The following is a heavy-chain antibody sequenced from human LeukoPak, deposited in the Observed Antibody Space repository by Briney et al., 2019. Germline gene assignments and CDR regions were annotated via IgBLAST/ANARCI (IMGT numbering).Heavy chain of an antibody. CDR2: XYYSGST. Sequence: XYXGSFXXXXWSXXXXXPXXXXXXXGXXYYSGSTNYNPSLKSRVTISVDTSKNQFSLKLSSVTAADTAVYYCARDSTIFGVGGYAFDIWGQGTMVTVSS. V-gene: IGHV4-59*01. J-gene: IGHJ3*02. CDR3: ARDSTIFGVGGYAFDI. D-gene: IGHD3-3*01. CDR1: XGSFXXXX.